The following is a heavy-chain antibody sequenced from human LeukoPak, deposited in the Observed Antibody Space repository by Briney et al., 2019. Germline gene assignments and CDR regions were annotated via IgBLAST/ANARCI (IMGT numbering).Heavy chain of an antibody. V-gene: IGHV4-59*08. D-gene: IGHD3-10*01. CDR1: GGSISNYY. J-gene: IGHJ4*02. Sequence: PSETLSLTCTVSGGSISNYYWSWIRQPPGKGLEWIGYIYYSGSTNYNPSLKSRVTISVDTSKNQFSLKLSSVTAADTAVYYCARHSIIGFDYWGQGTLVTVSS. CDR2: IYYSGST. CDR3: ARHSIIGFDY.